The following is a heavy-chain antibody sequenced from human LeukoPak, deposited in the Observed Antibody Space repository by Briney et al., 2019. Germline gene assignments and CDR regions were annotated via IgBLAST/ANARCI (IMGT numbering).Heavy chain of an antibody. Sequence: GGSLRLSCAASGFTFSSYAMSWVRQAPGKGLEWVSAISGSGGSTYYADSVKGRFTISRDTSKNTLYLQMNSLRAEDTAVYYCARAEGENWFDPWGQGTQVTVSS. CDR3: ARAEGENWFDP. J-gene: IGHJ5*02. V-gene: IGHV3-23*01. CDR1: GFTFSSYA. D-gene: IGHD3-10*01. CDR2: ISGSGGST.